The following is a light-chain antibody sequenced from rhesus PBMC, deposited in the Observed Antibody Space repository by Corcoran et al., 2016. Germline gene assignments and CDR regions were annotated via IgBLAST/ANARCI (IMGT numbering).Light chain of an antibody. Sequence: DIVMTQSPDSLAVSLGERVTINCKSSQSLLYSSNNKNYLAWYQQKPGQAPKLLITWASTRESGVPYRFSGRGSGTDFTLTISGLQAEDVAVYYCQQYYSTPYSFGQGTKVEIK. CDR3: QQYYSTPYS. J-gene: IGKJ2*01. CDR2: WAS. CDR1: QSLLYSSNNKNY. V-gene: IGKV4-1*01.